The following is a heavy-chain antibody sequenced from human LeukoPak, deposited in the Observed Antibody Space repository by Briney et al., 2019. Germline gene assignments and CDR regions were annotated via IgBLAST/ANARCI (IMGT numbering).Heavy chain of an antibody. D-gene: IGHD6-13*01. CDR2: IICNSGSI. Sequence: SLILSCAASGFTCYDYSMHWVRQAPGKGLEGFSGIICNSGSIGYADSVKGRFTISRDNAKNSLYLQMNSLRAEDTALYYCATEGQQDDDDFDIWGKGTMVTVSS. CDR3: ATEGQQDDDDFDI. V-gene: IGHV3-9*01. CDR1: GFTCYDYS. J-gene: IGHJ3*02.